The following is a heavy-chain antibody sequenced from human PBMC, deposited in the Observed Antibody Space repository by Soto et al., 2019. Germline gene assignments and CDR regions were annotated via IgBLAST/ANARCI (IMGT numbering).Heavy chain of an antibody. J-gene: IGHJ6*02. CDR3: ARGRGYYYGMDV. CDR1: GGSFSGYY. Sequence: PSETLSLTCAVYGGSFSGYYWSWIRQPPGKGLEWIGEINHSGGTNYNPSLKSRVTISVDTSKNQFSLKLSSVTAADTAVYYCARGRGYYYGMDVWGQGTTVTVS. V-gene: IGHV4-34*01. CDR2: INHSGGT.